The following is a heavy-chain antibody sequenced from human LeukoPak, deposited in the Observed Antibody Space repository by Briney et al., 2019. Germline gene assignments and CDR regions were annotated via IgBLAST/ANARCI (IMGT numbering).Heavy chain of an antibody. D-gene: IGHD3-9*01. Sequence: PGGSLRLSCAASGFSFSDYYMGWIRQPPGKELEWVSYISTTTGYTNYADSVKGRFSISRDNAKNSLSLQMNSLRAEDTALYYCARARLATGYYFDCWGQGTLVTVSS. CDR3: ARARLATGYYFDC. V-gene: IGHV3-11*05. CDR2: ISTTTGYT. J-gene: IGHJ4*02. CDR1: GFSFSDYY.